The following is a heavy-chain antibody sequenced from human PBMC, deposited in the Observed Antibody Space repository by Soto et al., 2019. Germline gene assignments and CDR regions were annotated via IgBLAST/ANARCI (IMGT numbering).Heavy chain of an antibody. Sequence: GASVKVSCKASGYTFTGYYMHWVRQAPGQGLEWMGWINPNSGGTNYAQKFQGWVTMTRDTSISTAYMELSRLRSDDTAVYYCARETSPSRYSYLDYWGQGTLVTVSS. CDR2: INPNSGGT. CDR1: GYTFTGYY. CDR3: ARETSPSRYSYLDY. V-gene: IGHV1-2*04. D-gene: IGHD3-10*01. J-gene: IGHJ4*02.